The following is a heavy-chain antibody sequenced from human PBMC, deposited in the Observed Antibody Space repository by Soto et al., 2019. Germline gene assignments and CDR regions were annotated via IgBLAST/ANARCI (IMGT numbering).Heavy chain of an antibody. CDR2: ISGSGTTT. CDR3: AKEHGGVTPTITRFFES. Sequence: GGSLRLSGAASGITFSNHALSWVRQAPGKGLEWVSGISGSGTTTYYADSVKGRFTISRDNSKNTLSLQMNSLRADDTAVYYCAKEHGGVTPTITRFFESWGQRTTVTASP. CDR1: GITFSNHA. D-gene: IGHD5-12*01. J-gene: IGHJ4*02. V-gene: IGHV3-23*01.